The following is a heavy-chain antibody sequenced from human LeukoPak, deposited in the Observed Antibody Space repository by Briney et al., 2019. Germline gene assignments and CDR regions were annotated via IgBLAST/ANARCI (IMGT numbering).Heavy chain of an antibody. CDR1: GFTFSSYG. CDR2: ISGSGGST. CDR3: AKGVVVPAAIGWFDP. Sequence: GGSLRLSCAASGFTFSSYGMSWVREAPGKGLEWVSAISGSGGSTYYADSVKGRFTISRDNSKNTLYLQMNSLRAEDTAVYYCAKGVVVPAAIGWFDPWGQGTLVTVSS. J-gene: IGHJ5*02. V-gene: IGHV3-23*01. D-gene: IGHD2-2*01.